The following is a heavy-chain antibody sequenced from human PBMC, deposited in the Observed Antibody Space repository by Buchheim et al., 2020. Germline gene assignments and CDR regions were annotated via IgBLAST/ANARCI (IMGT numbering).Heavy chain of an antibody. CDR2: IYYTGSA. D-gene: IGHD3-10*01. V-gene: IGHV4-30-4*01. J-gene: IGHJ6*02. CDR3: ARIRGFGTPAQKGMDV. CDR1: GGSISGGDYY. Sequence: QVQVQESGPGLVKPSQTLSLTCIVSGGSISGGDYYWSWIRQPPGKGLEWVGYIYYTGSAYYNPSLKGRVAFPVDTSKDQVFLKLTSVTAADTAVYHCARIRGFGTPAQKGMDVWGQGTT.